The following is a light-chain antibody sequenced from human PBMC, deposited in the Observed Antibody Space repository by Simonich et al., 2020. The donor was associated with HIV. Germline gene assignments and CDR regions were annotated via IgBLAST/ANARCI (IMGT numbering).Light chain of an antibody. CDR1: QSVSSN. J-gene: IGKJ2*01. CDR2: GAS. V-gene: IGKV3-15*01. Sequence: EIVMTQSPATLSVSTGERATLSCRASQSVSSNLAWYQQKPGQAPRLLIYGASTRATGIPARLRGSGSGTEFTLTISSMQSEDFAVYYCQQYNNWPPYTFGQGTKLEIK. CDR3: QQYNNWPPYT.